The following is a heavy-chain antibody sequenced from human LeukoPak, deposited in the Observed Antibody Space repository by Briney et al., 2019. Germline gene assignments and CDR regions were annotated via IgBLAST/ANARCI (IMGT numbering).Heavy chain of an antibody. CDR1: GFPFNTQD. V-gene: IGHV3-23*01. CDR3: ARSTRARYFDL. D-gene: IGHD5-24*01. CDR2: IHADGVGT. Sequence: GGSLRLSCAASGFPFNTQDMRWVRQAPGKGLEWVSSIHADGVGTFYADSVRGRFTISRDNSKNTLYLQMNSLRAEDTALYYCARSTRARYFDLWGRGTLVTVSS. J-gene: IGHJ2*01.